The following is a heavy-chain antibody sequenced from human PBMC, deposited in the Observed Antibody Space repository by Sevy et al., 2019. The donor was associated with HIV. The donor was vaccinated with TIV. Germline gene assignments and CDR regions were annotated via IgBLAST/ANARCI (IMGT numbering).Heavy chain of an antibody. V-gene: IGHV3-11*01. CDR2: ISSSGSTI. CDR3: ARVPPLGRRYGMDV. Sequence: GGSLRLSCAASGFTFSDYYMSWIRQAPGKGLEWVSYISSSGSTIYYADSVKGRFAISRDNAKNSLYLEMKSLRAEETAVYYCARVPPLGRRYGMDVWGQGTTVTVSS. CDR1: GFTFSDYY. J-gene: IGHJ6*02. D-gene: IGHD3-16*01.